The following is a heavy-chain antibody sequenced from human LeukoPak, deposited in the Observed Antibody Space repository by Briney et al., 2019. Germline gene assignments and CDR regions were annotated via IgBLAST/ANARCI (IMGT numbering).Heavy chain of an antibody. Sequence: PSETLSLTCAVSGFSINTAHYWGWVRPPPGEGVDCIGSISHSETAYYNPSLMSRVTISLDASKNQFSLNVASLTASDTAVYYCARGMSSVAAVGLWGRGTLVTVSS. D-gene: IGHD6-6*01. V-gene: IGHV4-38-2*01. J-gene: IGHJ1*01. CDR1: GFSINTAHY. CDR2: ISHSETA. CDR3: ARGMSSVAAVGL.